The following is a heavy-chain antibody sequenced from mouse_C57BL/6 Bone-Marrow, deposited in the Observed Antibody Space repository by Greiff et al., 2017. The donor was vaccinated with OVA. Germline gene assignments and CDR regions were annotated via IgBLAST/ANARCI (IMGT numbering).Heavy chain of an antibody. CDR1: GFSFNTYA. Sequence: GGGLVQPKGSLKLSCAASGFSFNTYAMNWVRQAPGKGLEWVARIRSKSNNYATYYADSVKDRFTISRDDSESMLYLQMNNLKTEDTAMYYCVRTLPGYAMDYWGQGTSVTVSS. J-gene: IGHJ4*01. CDR2: IRSKSNNYAT. CDR3: VRTLPGYAMDY. D-gene: IGHD2-1*01. V-gene: IGHV10-1*01.